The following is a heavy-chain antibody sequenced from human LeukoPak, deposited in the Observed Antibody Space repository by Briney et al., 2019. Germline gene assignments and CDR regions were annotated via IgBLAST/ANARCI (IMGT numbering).Heavy chain of an antibody. CDR3: ARDSDDILTGYLDY. CDR1: GDSVSSNSAA. CDR2: XYYRSKWYD. Sequence: SQTLSLTCAISGDSVSSNSAAWNWIRQSPSRGLXXXXXXYYRSKWYDDYAVSVKSRITINPDTSKNQFSLQLNSVTPEDTAVYYCARDSDDILTGYLDYWGQGTLVTVSS. V-gene: IGHV6-1*01. D-gene: IGHD3-9*01. J-gene: IGHJ4*02.